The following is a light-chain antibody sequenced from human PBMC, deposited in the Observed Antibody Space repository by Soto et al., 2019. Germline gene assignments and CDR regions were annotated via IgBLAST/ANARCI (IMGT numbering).Light chain of an antibody. CDR1: QRISSW. CDR2: KAS. Sequence: DIQITQSPPTLSASLGDRVTITCRASQRISSWLAWYQQKPGKAPKLLIYKASSLESGVPSRFSGSGSGTEFTLTISSLQPDDFATYYCQQYNSYSTFGQGTKVEIK. J-gene: IGKJ1*01. CDR3: QQYNSYST. V-gene: IGKV1-5*03.